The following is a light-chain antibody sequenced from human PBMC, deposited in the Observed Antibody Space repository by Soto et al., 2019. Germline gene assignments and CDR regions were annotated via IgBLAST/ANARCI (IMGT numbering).Light chain of an antibody. Sequence: DHQITQSPSSLTASVGDSVTLTCRARQTINTYLNWYQQTPGTAPKLLIYDASSLQSGVPSRFRGSGSGTEFTLTINSLQPDDFATYYCQQYKSYWTFGQGTKVDI. CDR1: QTINTY. V-gene: IGKV1-5*01. CDR2: DAS. CDR3: QQYKSYWT. J-gene: IGKJ1*01.